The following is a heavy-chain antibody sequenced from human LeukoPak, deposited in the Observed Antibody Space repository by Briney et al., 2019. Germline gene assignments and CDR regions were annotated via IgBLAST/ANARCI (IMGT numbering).Heavy chain of an antibody. Sequence: PGGSLRLSCEASGFTFGSHAMYWVRQAPGKGLEWVAGIFGSGGSPHYADSAKGRFTISRDNSRNTVYLQINSLRAEDTAVYYCGKTTVGYSSGQKPAWPVDYWGQGTLVTVSS. D-gene: IGHD5-18*01. CDR2: IFGSGGSP. CDR3: GKTTVGYSSGQKPAWPVDY. V-gene: IGHV3-23*01. J-gene: IGHJ4*02. CDR1: GFTFGSHA.